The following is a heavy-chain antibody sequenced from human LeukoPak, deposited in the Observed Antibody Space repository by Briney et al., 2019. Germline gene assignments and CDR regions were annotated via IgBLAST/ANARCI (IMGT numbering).Heavy chain of an antibody. V-gene: IGHV4-59*01. CDR2: IYYSGST. J-gene: IGHJ5*02. CDR3: ARTGRGSGRRNWCDP. Sequence: SETLSLTCTVSGGSISSYYWSWIRQPPGKGLEWIGYIYYSGSTNYNPSLKSRVTISVDTSKNQFSLKLSSVTAADTAVYYCARTGRGSGRRNWCDPWGQGTLVTVSS. CDR1: GGSISSYY. D-gene: IGHD3-10*01.